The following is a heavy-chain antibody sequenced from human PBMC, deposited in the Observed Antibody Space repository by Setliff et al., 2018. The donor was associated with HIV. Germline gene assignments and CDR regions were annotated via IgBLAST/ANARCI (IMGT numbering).Heavy chain of an antibody. CDR3: ATGSGWPLLGY. CDR1: GGPISSNNYY. Sequence: SETLSLTCSVSGGPISSNNYYWGWIRQAPGKGLEWIGSIYHGGTTFYNPSLKSRVTISVDKSNNHLSLKLTSVTAADTAVYYCATGSGWPLLGYWGQGTLVTVSS. CDR2: IYHGGTT. J-gene: IGHJ4*02. D-gene: IGHD6-19*01. V-gene: IGHV4-39*02.